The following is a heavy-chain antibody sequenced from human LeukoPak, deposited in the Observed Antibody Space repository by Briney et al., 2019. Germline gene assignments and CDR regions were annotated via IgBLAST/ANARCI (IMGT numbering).Heavy chain of an antibody. CDR3: AKGRGNFDF. CDR1: GDSISTYY. CDR2: VYNSGST. V-gene: IGHV4-59*01. Sequence: SETLSLTCTVSGDSISTYYWSWIRQPPGKGLEWVGFVYNSGSTNYNPSLKSRGTISADTSKNQFSLNLSSVTAADTAVYYCAKGRGNFDFWGQGILVSVS. J-gene: IGHJ4*02.